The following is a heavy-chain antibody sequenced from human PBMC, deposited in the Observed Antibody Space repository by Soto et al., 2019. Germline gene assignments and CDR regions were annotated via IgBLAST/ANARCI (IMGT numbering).Heavy chain of an antibody. CDR1: GFTVSSNY. CDR2: IYTGGST. D-gene: IGHD3-22*01. CDR3: MLGSGWKDFDY. Sequence: GGSLRLSCAASGFTVSSNYMNWVRQAPGKGLEWVAVIYTGGSTYYAASVKDRFTISRDNSKKTLYLQMNNLRAEDTAVYYCMLGSGWKDFDYWGQGTLVTVSS. J-gene: IGHJ4*02. V-gene: IGHV3-66*01.